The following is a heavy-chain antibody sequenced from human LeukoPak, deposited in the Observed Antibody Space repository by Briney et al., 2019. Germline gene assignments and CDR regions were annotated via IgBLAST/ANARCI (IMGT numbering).Heavy chain of an antibody. CDR1: GGSISSSSYY. CDR2: IYTSGST. J-gene: IGHJ4*02. CDR3: ARLGSDIAVAVFDY. V-gene: IGHV4-61*02. D-gene: IGHD6-19*01. Sequence: PSETLSLTCTVSGGSISSSSYYWSWIRQPAGKGLEWIGRIYTSGSTNYNPSLKSRVTMSVDTSKNQFSLKLSSVTAADTAVYYCARLGSDIAVAVFDYWGQGTLVTVSS.